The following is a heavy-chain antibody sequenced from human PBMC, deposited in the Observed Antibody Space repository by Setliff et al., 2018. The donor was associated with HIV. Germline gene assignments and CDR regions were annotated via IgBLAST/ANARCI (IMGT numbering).Heavy chain of an antibody. CDR1: GGSISSSTYY. CDR2: IYYSGST. V-gene: IGHV4-39*01. Sequence: PSETLSLTCTVSGGSISSSTYYWGWIRQPPGKGLEWIGTIYYSGSTYYNPSLKSRLTISVDTSKNQFPLKLSSVTAADTAVYYCARRDGYSYGFYFDYWGQGTLVTVSS. CDR3: ARRDGYSYGFYFDY. J-gene: IGHJ4*02. D-gene: IGHD5-18*01.